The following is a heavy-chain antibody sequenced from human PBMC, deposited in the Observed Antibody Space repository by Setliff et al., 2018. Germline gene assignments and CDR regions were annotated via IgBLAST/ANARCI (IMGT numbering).Heavy chain of an antibody. Sequence: PSETLSLTCTVSGGSISSYYWSWIRQPAGKGLAWIGHIYIGGSANYNPSLKSRVTMSIDTSKNQFSLKLNSVTAADMAVYYCAREQWLDPPGYYYMDVWAKGTTVTSP. CDR1: GGSISSYY. J-gene: IGHJ6*03. V-gene: IGHV4-4*07. D-gene: IGHD6-19*01. CDR3: AREQWLDPPGYYYMDV. CDR2: IYIGGSA.